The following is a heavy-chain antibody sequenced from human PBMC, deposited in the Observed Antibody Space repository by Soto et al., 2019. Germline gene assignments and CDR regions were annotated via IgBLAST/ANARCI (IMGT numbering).Heavy chain of an antibody. D-gene: IGHD4-17*01. CDR1: GYTFTSYD. J-gene: IGHJ6*02. Sequence: ASVKVSCKASGYTFTSYDINWVRQATGQGLEWMGWMNPNSGNTGYAQKFQGRVTMTRNTSISTAYMELSSLRSEDTAVYYCARAVSYYYGMDVWGQGTTVTVS. V-gene: IGHV1-8*01. CDR3: ARAVSYYYGMDV. CDR2: MNPNSGNT.